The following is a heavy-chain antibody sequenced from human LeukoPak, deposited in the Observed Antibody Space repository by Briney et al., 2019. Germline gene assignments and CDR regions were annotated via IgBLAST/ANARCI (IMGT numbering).Heavy chain of an antibody. V-gene: IGHV4-59*08. CDR3: ARLNWARWWFDP. D-gene: IGHD1-1*01. J-gene: IGHJ5*02. CDR1: GGSISSYF. CDR2: IYYSGST. Sequence: SETLSLTCTVSGGSISSYFWSWVRQPPGKGLEWIGYIYYSGSTNYNPSLKGRVTISVDTSKNQFSLKLSSVTAADTAVYYCARLNWARWWFDPWGQGTLVTVSS.